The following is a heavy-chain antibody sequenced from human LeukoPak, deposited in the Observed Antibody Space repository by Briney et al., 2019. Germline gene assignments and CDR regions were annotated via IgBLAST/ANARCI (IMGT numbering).Heavy chain of an antibody. CDR1: GGSFSGYY. CDR3: ARPRYSSGALLY. D-gene: IGHD6-19*01. J-gene: IGHJ4*02. CDR2: INHSGST. Sequence: SETLSLTCAVYGGSFSGYYWSWIRQPPGKGLEWIGEINHSGSTNYNPSLKSRVTISVDMSKNQFSLKLSSVTAADTAVYYCARPRYSSGALLYWGQGTLVTVSS. V-gene: IGHV4-34*01.